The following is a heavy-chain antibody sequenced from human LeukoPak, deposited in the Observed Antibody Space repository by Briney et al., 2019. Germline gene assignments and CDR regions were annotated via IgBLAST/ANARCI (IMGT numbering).Heavy chain of an antibody. CDR1: GITFSNSW. CDR2: IKEDGSEK. V-gene: IGHV3-7*01. Sequence: PGGSLRLSCAASGITFSNSWMCWVRQAPGKGLEWVANIKEDGSEKYYANSVKGRFTISGDNAKNSLYLQMNSLRAEDAAVYYCARGGGSGSYYKRELDYWGQGTLVTVSS. J-gene: IGHJ4*02. D-gene: IGHD3-10*01. CDR3: ARGGGSGSYYKRELDY.